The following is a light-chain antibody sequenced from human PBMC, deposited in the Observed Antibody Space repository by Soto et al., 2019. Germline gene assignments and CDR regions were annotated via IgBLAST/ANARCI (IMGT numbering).Light chain of an antibody. V-gene: IGKV1-27*01. CDR1: QGISNY. J-gene: IGKJ1*01. Sequence: DIQMTQSPSSLSASVGDRVTITCRASQGISNYLAWYQQKPGKVPKLLIYAASTLQSGVSSRFSGSGSGTEFTLTISSLQSEDFAVYYCQKYNNWPPWTFGQGTKVDIK. CDR3: QKYNNWPPWT. CDR2: AAS.